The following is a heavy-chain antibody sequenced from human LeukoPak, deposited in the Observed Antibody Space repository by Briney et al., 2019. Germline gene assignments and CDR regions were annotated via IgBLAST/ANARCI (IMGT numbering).Heavy chain of an antibody. V-gene: IGHV3-53*01. Sequence: GGSLRLSCAASGFIFSNHAMSWVRQAPGKGLEWVSVIYSGGSTYYADSVKGRFTISRDNSKSTLYIQMNSLRAEDTAVYYCARAKPKNMVRGLIMRRESRYYFDYWGQGTLITVSS. CDR3: ARAKPKNMVRGLIMRRESRYYFDY. CDR1: GFIFSNHA. D-gene: IGHD3-10*01. CDR2: IYSGGST. J-gene: IGHJ4*02.